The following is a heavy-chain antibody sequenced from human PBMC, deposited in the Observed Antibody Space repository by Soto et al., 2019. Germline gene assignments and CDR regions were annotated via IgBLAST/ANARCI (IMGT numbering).Heavy chain of an antibody. CDR1: GGSIGTYY. Sequence: SETLSLTCTVSGGSIGTYYWSWIRQPPGKGLEWIGYTYNSVSTNYNPSLESRVTISVDTSKNQLSLKLSSVTPADTAVYYCARDHYGYLFDYWGQGIPVTVSS. J-gene: IGHJ4*02. V-gene: IGHV4-59*01. CDR3: ARDHYGYLFDY. CDR2: TYNSVST. D-gene: IGHD3-10*01.